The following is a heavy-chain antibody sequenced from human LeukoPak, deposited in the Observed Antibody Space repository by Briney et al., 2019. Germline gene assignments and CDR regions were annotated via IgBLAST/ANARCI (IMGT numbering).Heavy chain of an antibody. CDR2: ISTSYSTI. Sequence: GGSLRLSCAASGFTFSTYSMHWVRQAPGKGLEWVSFISTSYSTIYADSVKGRFTISRDNAKNSVYLQMSSLRAEDTAVYYCARSHYYLDSWGQGTLVTVSS. J-gene: IGHJ4*02. CDR3: ARSHYYLDS. V-gene: IGHV3-48*01. CDR1: GFTFSTYS.